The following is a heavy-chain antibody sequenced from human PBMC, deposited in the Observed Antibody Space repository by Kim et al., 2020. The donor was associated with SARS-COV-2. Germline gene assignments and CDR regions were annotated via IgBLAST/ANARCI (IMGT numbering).Heavy chain of an antibody. CDR1: GGSISSYY. CDR2: IYYSGST. D-gene: IGHD3-9*01. Sequence: SETLSLTCTVSGGSISSYYWSWIRQPPGKGLEWIGYIYYSGSTNYNPSLKSRVTISVDTSKHQFSLKLSSVTAADTAVYYCASVKGHYDILTGYVSVIRYGMDVWGQGTTVTVSS. J-gene: IGHJ6*02. V-gene: IGHV4-59*01. CDR3: ASVKGHYDILTGYVSVIRYGMDV.